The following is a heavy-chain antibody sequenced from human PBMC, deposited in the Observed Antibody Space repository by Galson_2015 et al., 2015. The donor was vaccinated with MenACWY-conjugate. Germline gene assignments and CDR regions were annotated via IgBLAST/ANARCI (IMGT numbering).Heavy chain of an antibody. Sequence: SLRLSCAASGFTFSDYIMNWVRHVPGKGLEWVSGLSGSGDNTHYADSVKGRFTISRDNAKGTVYLQMNSLRAEDTARYYCAKDGYGTVDYWGQGTLVTVST. D-gene: IGHD5-18*01. CDR3: AKDGYGTVDY. CDR1: GFTFSDYI. J-gene: IGHJ4*02. V-gene: IGHV3-23*01. CDR2: LSGSGDNT.